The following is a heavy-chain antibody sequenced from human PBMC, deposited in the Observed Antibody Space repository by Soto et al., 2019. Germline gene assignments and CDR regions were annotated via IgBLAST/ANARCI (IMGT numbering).Heavy chain of an antibody. D-gene: IGHD3-22*01. V-gene: IGHV3-23*01. CDR1: GFTFSSYA. CDR2: ISGSGGST. CDR3: AKSASYYYDSSGLGVDY. J-gene: IGHJ4*02. Sequence: EVQLLESGGGLVQPGGSLRLSCAASGFTFSSYAMSWVRQAPGKGLEWVSAISGSGGSTYYADSVKGRFTISRDNSKNTLYLQMNSLRAEDTAVYYCAKSASYYYDSSGLGVDYWGQETLVTVSS.